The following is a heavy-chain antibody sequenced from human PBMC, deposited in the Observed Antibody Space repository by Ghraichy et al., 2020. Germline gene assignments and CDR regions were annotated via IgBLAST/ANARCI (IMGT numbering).Heavy chain of an antibody. V-gene: IGHV3-23*01. CDR3: AKVRSSGSYLISYYYGMDV. D-gene: IGHD3-10*01. CDR1: GFTFSSYA. J-gene: IGHJ6*02. Sequence: GGSLRLSCAASGFTFSSYAMSWVRQAPGKGLEWVSAISGSGGSTYYADSVKGRFTISRDNSKNTLYLQMNSLRAEDTAVYYCAKVRSSGSYLISYYYGMDVWGQGTTVTVSS. CDR2: ISGSGGST.